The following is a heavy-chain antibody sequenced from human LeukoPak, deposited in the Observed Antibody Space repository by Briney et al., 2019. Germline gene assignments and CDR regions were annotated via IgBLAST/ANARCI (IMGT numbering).Heavy chain of an antibody. CDR3: ARRAGPWFGELEASFDP. CDR2: IYYSGST. J-gene: IGHJ5*02. Sequence: GSLTLPCAASGFIFSSYNMNWVRQPPGKGLEWIGCIYYSGSTHYNPSLKSRVTISVDTSKNQFSLKLSSVTAADTAVYYCARRAGPWFGELEASFDPWGQGTLVTVSS. CDR1: GFIFSSYNMN. D-gene: IGHD3-10*01. V-gene: IGHV4-59*08.